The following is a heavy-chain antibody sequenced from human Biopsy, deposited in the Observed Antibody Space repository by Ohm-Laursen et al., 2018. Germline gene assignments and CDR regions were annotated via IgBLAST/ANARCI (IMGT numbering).Heavy chain of an antibody. Sequence: SLRLSCTASGFPFSDYYMRWIRQAPGKGLEWVSYISSGGTTIYYADSVKGRFTISRDNAKNSLYLQMNSLRADDTVVYYCARDTRWSPYHMDVWGQGTTVTVSS. CDR3: ARDTRWSPYHMDV. CDR1: GFPFSDYY. J-gene: IGHJ6*02. CDR2: ISSGGTTI. D-gene: IGHD4-23*01. V-gene: IGHV3-11*01.